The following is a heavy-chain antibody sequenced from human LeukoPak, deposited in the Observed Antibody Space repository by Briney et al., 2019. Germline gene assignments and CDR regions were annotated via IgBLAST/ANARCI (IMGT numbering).Heavy chain of an antibody. CDR2: IYPSGST. Sequence: SETLSLTCTVSGDSISSYYWSWIRQPPGKGLEWIGSIYPSGSTNYNPSLKSRVTISVDTSKNQFSLKLSSVTAADTAVYYCARRPTKHSGTYYFSYYYMDVWGKGTTVTISS. CDR3: ARRPTKHSGTYYFSYYYMDV. J-gene: IGHJ6*03. V-gene: IGHV4-4*08. D-gene: IGHD1-26*01. CDR1: GDSISSYY.